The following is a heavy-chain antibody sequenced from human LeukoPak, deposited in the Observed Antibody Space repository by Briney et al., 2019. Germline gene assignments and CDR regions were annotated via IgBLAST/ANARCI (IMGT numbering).Heavy chain of an antibody. Sequence: SETLSLTCTVSGGSISPYYWSWLRQPPGKALEWIGYFFYIGSTNYNPSLKSRVIISTDTSKNEVSLSLSSVTAADTAVYYCARDRDEGFDLWGRGTLVTVSS. CDR2: FFYIGST. J-gene: IGHJ2*01. CDR1: GGSISPYY. V-gene: IGHV4-59*01. CDR3: ARDRDEGFDL.